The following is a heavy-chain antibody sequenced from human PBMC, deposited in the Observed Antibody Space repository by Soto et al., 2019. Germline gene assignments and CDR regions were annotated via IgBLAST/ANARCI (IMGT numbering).Heavy chain of an antibody. CDR2: IGSGGGST. V-gene: IGHV3-23*01. CDR3: TKEHSTYPDNWFDP. CDR1: GFSFSNYA. D-gene: IGHD4-4*01. Sequence: EVQLLVSGGGSVQPGGSLRLSCAASGFSFSNYAMSWVRQAPGTGLEWVSAIGSGGGSTYYAASVKGRFSISRDNSMNTLYLQMNSLRAEDTAIYYCTKEHSTYPDNWFDPWGQGTLVTVSS. J-gene: IGHJ5*02.